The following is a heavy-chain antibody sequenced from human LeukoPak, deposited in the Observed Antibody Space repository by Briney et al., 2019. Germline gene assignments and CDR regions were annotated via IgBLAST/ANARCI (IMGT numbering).Heavy chain of an antibody. V-gene: IGHV4-31*03. D-gene: IGHD1-20*01. CDR2: IYYSGST. Sequence: PSETLSLTCTVSGGSISSGGYYWSWIRQHPGKGLEWIGYIYYSGSTYYNPSLKSRVTISVDTSKNQFSLKLSSVTAADTAVYYCARVTFNWYGSYYFDYWGQGTLVTVSS. CDR3: ARVTFNWYGSYYFDY. CDR1: GGSISSGGYY. J-gene: IGHJ4*02.